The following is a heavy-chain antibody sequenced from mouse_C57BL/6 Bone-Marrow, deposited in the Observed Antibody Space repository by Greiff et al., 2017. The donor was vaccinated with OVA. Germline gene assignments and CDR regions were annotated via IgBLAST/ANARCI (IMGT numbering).Heavy chain of an antibody. J-gene: IGHJ4*01. Sequence: EVQLVESGPGLVKPSQSLSLTCSVTGYSITSGYYWNWIRELPGNKLEWMGYIRYDGINNSNPSLKNRTSIARDTSKNQFLLKLNSVSTEDTATYYCARDGTFYSMDYWGQGTSVTVSS. CDR2: IRYDGIN. V-gene: IGHV3-6*01. D-gene: IGHD1-1*02. CDR1: GYSITSGYY. CDR3: ARDGTFYSMDY.